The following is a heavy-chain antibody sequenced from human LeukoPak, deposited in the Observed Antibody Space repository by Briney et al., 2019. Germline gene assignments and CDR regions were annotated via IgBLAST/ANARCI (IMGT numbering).Heavy chain of an antibody. CDR3: ARGCSGGSCYHYYYYGMDV. CDR2: IYYSGST. J-gene: IGHJ6*02. CDR1: GGSISSYY. D-gene: IGHD2-15*01. V-gene: IGHV4-59*01. Sequence: SETLSLTCTVSGGSISSYYWSWIRQPPGKGLEWIGYIYYSGSTNYNPSLKSRVTISVDASKNQFSLKLSSVTAADTAVYYCARGCSGGSCYHYYYYGMDVWGQGTTVTVSS.